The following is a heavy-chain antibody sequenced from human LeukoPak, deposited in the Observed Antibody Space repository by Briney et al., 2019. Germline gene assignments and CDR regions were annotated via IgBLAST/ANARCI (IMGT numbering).Heavy chain of an antibody. D-gene: IGHD3-9*01. Sequence: PGGSLRLSCSASRFTFSNFNMHWVRQAPGKGLQFVSGITSDGGSIDYADSVRGRFTISRDNSKNTLYLRMTSLRVEDTALYYCVRGLSGLGWDRWGPGTRVTVSS. J-gene: IGHJ5*02. CDR1: RFTFSNFN. CDR3: VRGLSGLGWDR. V-gene: IGHV3-64D*06. CDR2: ITSDGGSI.